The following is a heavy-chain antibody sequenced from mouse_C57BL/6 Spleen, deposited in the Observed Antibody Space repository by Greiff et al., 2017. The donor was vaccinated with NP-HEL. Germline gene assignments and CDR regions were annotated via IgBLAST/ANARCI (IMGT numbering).Heavy chain of an antibody. CDR2: INPNYGTT. D-gene: IGHD2-4*01. CDR1: GYSFTDYN. V-gene: IGHV1-39*01. J-gene: IGHJ3*01. Sequence: VQLKESGPELVKPGASVKISCKASGYSFTDYNMNWVKQSNGKSLEWIGVINPNYGTTSYNQKFKGKATLTVDQSSSTAYMQLNSLTSEDSAVYYCSIYYDYDGFAYWGQGTLVTVSA. CDR3: SIYYDYDGFAY.